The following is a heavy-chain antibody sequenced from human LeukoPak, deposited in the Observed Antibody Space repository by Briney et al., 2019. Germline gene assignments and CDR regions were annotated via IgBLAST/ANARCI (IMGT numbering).Heavy chain of an antibody. Sequence: GGSLRLSCAASGFIVSSKYMSWVRQAPGKGLEWVSAVYSNDNTYYADSVKGRFTISRDNAKNTLYLQMNSLRAADTAVYYCARDLGSGGSCYRNWGQGTLVTVSS. CDR3: ARDLGSGGSCYRN. CDR1: GFIVSSKY. V-gene: IGHV3-53*01. CDR2: VYSNDNT. J-gene: IGHJ4*02. D-gene: IGHD2-15*01.